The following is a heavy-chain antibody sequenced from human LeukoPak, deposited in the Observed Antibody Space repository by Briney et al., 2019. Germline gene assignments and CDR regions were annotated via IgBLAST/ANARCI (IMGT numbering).Heavy chain of an antibody. CDR1: GFTFDDYT. J-gene: IGHJ6*03. V-gene: IGHV3-43*01. CDR3: AKDNGGRNYYYYYYMDV. CDR2: ISWDGGST. Sequence: GGSLRLSCAASGFTFDDYTMHWVRQAPGKGLEWVSLISWDGGSTYYADSVKGRFTISRDNSKNSLYLQMNSLRTGDTALYYCAKDNGGRNYYYYYYMDVWGKGTTVTVSS. D-gene: IGHD3-16*01.